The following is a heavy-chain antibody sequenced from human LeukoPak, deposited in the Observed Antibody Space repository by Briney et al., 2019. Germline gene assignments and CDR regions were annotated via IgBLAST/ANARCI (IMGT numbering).Heavy chain of an antibody. CDR2: INHSGST. CDR3: ARGNGQQLVYYYYMDV. Sequence: PSETLSLTCAVYGGFFSGYYWSWIRQPPGKGLEWIGEINHSGSTNYNPSLKSRVTISVDTSKNQFSLKLSSVTAADTAVYYCARGNGQQLVYYYYMDVWGKGTTVTVSS. CDR1: GGFFSGYY. D-gene: IGHD6-13*01. J-gene: IGHJ6*03. V-gene: IGHV4-34*01.